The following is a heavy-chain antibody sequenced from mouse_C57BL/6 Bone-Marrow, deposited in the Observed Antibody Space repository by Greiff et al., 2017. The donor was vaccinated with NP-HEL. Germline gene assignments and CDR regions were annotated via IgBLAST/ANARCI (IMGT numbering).Heavy chain of an antibody. CDR1: GYTFTSYW. CDR2: IYPGSGST. D-gene: IGHD2-5*01. CDR3: ARDYSNFYYYAMDY. Sequence: QVQLKEPGAELVKPGASVKMSCKASGYTFTSYWITWVKQRPGQGLEWIGDIYPGSGSTNYNEKFKSKATLTVDTSSSTAYMQLSSLTSEDSAVYYCARDYSNFYYYAMDYWGQGTSVTVSS. J-gene: IGHJ4*01. V-gene: IGHV1-55*01.